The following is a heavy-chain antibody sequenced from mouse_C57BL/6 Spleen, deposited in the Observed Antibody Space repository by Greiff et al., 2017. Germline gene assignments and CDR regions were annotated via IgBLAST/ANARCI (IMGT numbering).Heavy chain of an antibody. Sequence: EVKLMESGGGLVQPKGSLKLSCAASGFSFNTYAMNWVRQAPGKGLEWVARIRSKSNNYATYYADSVKDRFTISRDDSESMLYLQMNNLKTEDTAMYYCVRHSNPYAMDYWGQGTSVTVSS. CDR3: VRHSNPYAMDY. J-gene: IGHJ4*01. V-gene: IGHV10-1*01. D-gene: IGHD2-5*01. CDR2: IRSKSNNYAT. CDR1: GFSFNTYA.